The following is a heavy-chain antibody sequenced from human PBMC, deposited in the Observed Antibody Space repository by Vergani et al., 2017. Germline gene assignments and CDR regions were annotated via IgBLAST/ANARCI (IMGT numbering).Heavy chain of an antibody. V-gene: IGHV3-21*01. D-gene: IGHD2-21*02. CDR2: ISSSSSYI. J-gene: IGHJ6*04. CDR1: GFTFSSYS. Sequence: EVQLVESGGGLVKPGGSLSLSCAASGFTFSSYSMNWARQAPGKGLEWVSSISSSSSYIYYADSVKGRFTISRDNAKNSLYLQMNSLRAEDTAVYYCARDKRSAVTANTLGLHKVHMDVWGKGTTVTVSS. CDR3: ARDKRSAVTANTLGLHKVHMDV.